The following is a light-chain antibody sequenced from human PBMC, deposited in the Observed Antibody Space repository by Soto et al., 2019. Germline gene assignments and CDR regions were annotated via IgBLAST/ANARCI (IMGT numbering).Light chain of an antibody. Sequence: EIVMTHSPATLSVSPEERATLYCRASQSVTSNLAWYQQKPGQPPRRLIYGASTRATGIPARFSGSGSGTEFTLTISSLQSEDFAVYYCQQYNNWPLTFGGGTKVDIK. CDR1: QSVTSN. V-gene: IGKV3-15*01. J-gene: IGKJ4*01. CDR2: GAS. CDR3: QQYNNWPLT.